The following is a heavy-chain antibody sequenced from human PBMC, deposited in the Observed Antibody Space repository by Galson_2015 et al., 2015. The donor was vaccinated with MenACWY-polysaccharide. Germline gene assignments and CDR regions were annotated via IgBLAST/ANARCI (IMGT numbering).Heavy chain of an antibody. D-gene: IGHD3-10*01. CDR3: TTFLITKVRGKDRQKMGY. Sequence: SLRLSCAASGFTFSNDCMSWVRQAPGKGLEWVGLIKSNTYREKTDYAAPGKSRFTISRDDTKNMLIMKMNSLKTEDTDLYYCTTFLITKVRGKDRQKMGYGGQGALVTDSS. V-gene: IGHV3-15*01. CDR1: GFTFSNDC. J-gene: IGHJ4*02. CDR2: IKSNTYREKT.